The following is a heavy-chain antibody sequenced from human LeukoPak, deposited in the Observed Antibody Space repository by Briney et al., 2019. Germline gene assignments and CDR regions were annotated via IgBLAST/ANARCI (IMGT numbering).Heavy chain of an antibody. CDR1: GFAFSTYG. J-gene: IGHJ6*02. Sequence: PGGSLRLSCAASGFAFSTYGMSWVRQAPGKGPEWVSGISGSGGSTWYADSVKGRFTISRDNSKNTLYLQMNRLRAEDTATYYCAKYRTGPPYGLDVWGQGTTVTVSS. V-gene: IGHV3-23*01. D-gene: IGHD1-26*01. CDR3: AKYRTGPPYGLDV. CDR2: ISGSGGST.